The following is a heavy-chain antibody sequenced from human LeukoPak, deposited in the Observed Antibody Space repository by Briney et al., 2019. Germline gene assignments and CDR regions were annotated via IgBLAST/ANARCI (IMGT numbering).Heavy chain of an antibody. D-gene: IGHD6-6*01. CDR1: GGTFSSYA. CDR3: ASVGPSSSSYYYYYMDV. CDR2: IIPILGIA. Sequence: ASVKVSCKASGGTFSSYAISWVRQAPGQGLEWMGRIIPILGIANYAQKFQGRVTITTDESTSTAYMALSSLRSEDTAVYYCASVGPSSSSYYYYYMDVWGKGTTVTVSS. J-gene: IGHJ6*03. V-gene: IGHV1-69*04.